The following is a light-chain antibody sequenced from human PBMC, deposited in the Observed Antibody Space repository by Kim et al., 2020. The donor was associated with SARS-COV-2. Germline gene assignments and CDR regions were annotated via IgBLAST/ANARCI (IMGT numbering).Light chain of an antibody. CDR1: SSNIGAVYD. CDR3: QSYDSSLSGSV. J-gene: IGLJ3*02. CDR2: GNS. V-gene: IGLV1-40*01. Sequence: QRVPSPHSGSSSNIGAVYDVLWYQQLPGTSPRLLIYGNSNRPSGVPDRFSGSKSGTSASLAITGLQAEDEADYYFQSYDSSLSGSVFGGGTQLTVL.